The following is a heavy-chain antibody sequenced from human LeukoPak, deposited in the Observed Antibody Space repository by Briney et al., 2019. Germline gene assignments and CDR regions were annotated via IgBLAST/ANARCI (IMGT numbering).Heavy chain of an antibody. Sequence: SETLSLTCTVSSYSISSGYYWGWIRQPPGKGLEWIGSIYHSGRAYYTPSLKSHVTISVDTSKNQFSLKVNSVTTADTAVYYCARVPHGETIFGVVLYWFDPWGQGTLVTVSS. D-gene: IGHD3-3*01. V-gene: IGHV4-38-2*02. J-gene: IGHJ5*02. CDR3: ARVPHGETIFGVVLYWFDP. CDR1: SYSISSGYY. CDR2: IYHSGRA.